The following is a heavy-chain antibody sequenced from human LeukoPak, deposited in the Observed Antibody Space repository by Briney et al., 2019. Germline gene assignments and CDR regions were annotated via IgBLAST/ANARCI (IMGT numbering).Heavy chain of an antibody. J-gene: IGHJ4*02. CDR1: GFTFSSYG. CDR2: ISYDGSNK. D-gene: IGHD6-13*01. CDR3: AKEPFDDSSHFDY. Sequence: GGSLRLSCAASGFTFSSYGMHWVRQAPGKGLEWVAVISYDGSNKYYADSVKGRFTISRDNSKNTLYLQMNSLRAEDTAVYYCAKEPFDDSSHFDYWGQGTLVTVSS. V-gene: IGHV3-30*18.